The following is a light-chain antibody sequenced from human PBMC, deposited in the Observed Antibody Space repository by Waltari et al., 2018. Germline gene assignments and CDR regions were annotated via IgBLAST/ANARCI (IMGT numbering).Light chain of an antibody. J-gene: IGKJ4*01. Sequence: EVVLTQSPATLSLSPGERATLSCRASQSVSRYLAWYQQKPGQAPRLLIYDTSNRATGVPARFSGSGSGTDFTLTISSLEPEDFAVYYCQQRSNWPPPFGGGIKVEIK. V-gene: IGKV3-11*01. CDR2: DTS. CDR3: QQRSNWPPP. CDR1: QSVSRY.